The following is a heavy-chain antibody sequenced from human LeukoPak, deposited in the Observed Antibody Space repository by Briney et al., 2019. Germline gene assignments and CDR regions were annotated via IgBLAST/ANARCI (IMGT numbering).Heavy chain of an antibody. CDR2: IKQDGSEK. CDR3: ARAAVVVPAAKAGWYYYYYYMDV. CDR1: GFTFSSYW. V-gene: IGHV3-7*01. D-gene: IGHD2-2*01. J-gene: IGHJ6*03. Sequence: AGGSLRLSCAASGFTFSSYWMSWVRQAPGKGLEWVANIKQDGSEKYYVDSVKGRFTISRDNAKNSLYLQMNSLRAEDTAVYYCARAAVVVPAAKAGWYYYYYYMDVWGKGTTVTVSS.